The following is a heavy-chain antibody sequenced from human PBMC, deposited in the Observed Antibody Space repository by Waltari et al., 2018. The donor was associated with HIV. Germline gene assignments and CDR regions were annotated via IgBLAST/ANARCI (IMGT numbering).Heavy chain of an antibody. Sequence: QVQLVQSGAEVKKPGSSVKVSCKASGGSFYPYPTSWVRQAPGQGLEWMGGIIPIFGTANSAQKFQGRVTITADESTSTAYMELSSLRSEDTAVYYCARALRSGSYIFPPFDYWGQGTLVTVSS. CDR3: ARALRSGSYIFPPFDY. J-gene: IGHJ4*02. D-gene: IGHD3-10*01. CDR1: GGSFYPYP. V-gene: IGHV1-69*01. CDR2: IIPIFGTA.